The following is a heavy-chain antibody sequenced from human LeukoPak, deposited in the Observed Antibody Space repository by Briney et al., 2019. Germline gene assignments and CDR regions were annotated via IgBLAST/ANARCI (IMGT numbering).Heavy chain of an antibody. D-gene: IGHD2-2*01. J-gene: IGHJ4*02. CDR2: INHSGST. CDR3: ARGLDCSSTSCYSHFDY. CDR1: GGSFSGYY. V-gene: IGHV4-34*01. Sequence: SETLSLTCAVYGGSFSGYYWSWIRQPPGKGLEWIGEINHSGSTNYNPSLKSRVTISVDTSKNQFSLKLSSVTAADTAVYYCARGLDCSSTSCYSHFDYWGQGTLVTVSS.